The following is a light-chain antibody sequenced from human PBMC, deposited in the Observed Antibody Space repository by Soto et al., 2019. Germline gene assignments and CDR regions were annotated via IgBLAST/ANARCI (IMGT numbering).Light chain of an antibody. Sequence: IVMTQSPDSLAVSLGERATLNCKSSHSVLNSSNNKNSLAWYQQKPGQPPKLLIYWASTRESGVPDRFSGSGSGTDFTLTISSLQAEDVAVYYCQQYYSTPPTFGQGTKVEIK. CDR1: HSVLNSSNNKNS. V-gene: IGKV4-1*01. CDR3: QQYYSTPPT. CDR2: WAS. J-gene: IGKJ1*01.